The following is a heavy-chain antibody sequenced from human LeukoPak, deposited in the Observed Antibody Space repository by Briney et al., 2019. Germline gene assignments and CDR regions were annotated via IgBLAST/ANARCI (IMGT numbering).Heavy chain of an antibody. V-gene: IGHV3-48*01. CDR2: ISSDSNNI. D-gene: IGHD3-10*01. Sequence: GGSLRLSCAASGSTFSYFSMNWVRQAPGKGLEWVSYISSDSNNIYYADSVKGRFTISRDNAKNSLYLQMNSLRAEDTAVYYCARDTVYYDSGGFDYWGQGTLVTVSS. J-gene: IGHJ4*02. CDR1: GSTFSYFS. CDR3: ARDTVYYDSGGFDY.